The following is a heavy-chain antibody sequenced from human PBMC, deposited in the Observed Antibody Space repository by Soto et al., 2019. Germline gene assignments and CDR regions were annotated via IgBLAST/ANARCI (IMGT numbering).Heavy chain of an antibody. CDR2: INEGGFT. CDR1: GGSFSGYY. Sequence: TSETLSLSLAVYGGSFSGYYWPWIRQPPGKGLEWIGDINEGGFTNFTPSLESRLTISVDTSKKEYSLKLTSVTAADTAVYFCARGVHYYESSGQSQPYYWGQGTPVNFS. V-gene: IGHV4-34*01. CDR3: ARGVHYYESSGQSQPYY. D-gene: IGHD3-22*01. J-gene: IGHJ4*02.